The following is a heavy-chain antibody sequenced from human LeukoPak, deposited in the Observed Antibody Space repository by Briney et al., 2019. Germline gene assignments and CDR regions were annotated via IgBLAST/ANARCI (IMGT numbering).Heavy chain of an antibody. D-gene: IGHD3-10*01. Sequence: ASVRVSCKASGFTFTSYDINWVRQATGQGLEWMGWMNPINGNTGYAQKFQGRVTMTRDTSISTAYMELRSLRSDDTAVYYCVRDGEGVAISVNYWFDPWGQGTLVTVSS. CDR2: MNPINGNT. J-gene: IGHJ5*02. CDR1: GFTFTSYD. CDR3: VRDGEGVAISVNYWFDP. V-gene: IGHV1-8*01.